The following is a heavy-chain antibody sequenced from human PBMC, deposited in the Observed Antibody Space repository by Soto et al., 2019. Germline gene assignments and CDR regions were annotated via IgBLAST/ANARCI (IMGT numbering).Heavy chain of an antibody. D-gene: IGHD2-21*02. CDR1: GGTVAGSHW. CDR2: VYHTGDT. Sequence: SETLSLTCGVSGGTVAGSHWWSWVRQPPGGGLEWIGNVYHTGDTNFNPSLQSRVTISVDKSNNQFSLRLNSLTAADTAVYFCAREIVTAGGNNYFDPWGPGTLVTVSS. CDR3: AREIVTAGGNNYFDP. J-gene: IGHJ5*02. V-gene: IGHV4-4*02.